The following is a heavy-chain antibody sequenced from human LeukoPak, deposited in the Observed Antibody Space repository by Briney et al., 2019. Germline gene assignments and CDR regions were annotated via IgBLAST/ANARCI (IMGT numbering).Heavy chain of an antibody. Sequence: GASVKVSCKASGYTFTSYGISWVRQAPGQGLEWMGWISAYNGNTNYAQKLQGRVTMTTDTSTSTAYMELRSLRSDDTAVYYCARGFFKYPSSGYFKTSYYYYYGMDVWGQGTTVTVSS. CDR3: ARGFFKYPSSGYFKTSYYYYYGMDV. J-gene: IGHJ6*02. CDR2: ISAYNGNT. V-gene: IGHV1-18*01. D-gene: IGHD3-22*01. CDR1: GYTFTSYG.